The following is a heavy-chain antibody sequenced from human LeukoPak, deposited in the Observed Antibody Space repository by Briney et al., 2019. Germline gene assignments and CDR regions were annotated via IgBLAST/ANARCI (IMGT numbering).Heavy chain of an antibody. D-gene: IGHD2-15*01. CDR2: INGDGLST. J-gene: IGHJ3*01. CDR1: GFTFSNYW. V-gene: IGHV3-74*01. Sequence: GGSLRLSCAASGFTFSNYWLHWVRQAPGKGLVWVSRINGDGLSTSFADSVKGRFTISRDNAKNTLYLQLNSLRADDTAVYSCVRIADDGFDVWGQGTMVTVSS. CDR3: VRIADDGFDV.